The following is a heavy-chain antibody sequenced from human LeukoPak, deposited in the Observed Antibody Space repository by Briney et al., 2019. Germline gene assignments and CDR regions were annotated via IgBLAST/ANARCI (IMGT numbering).Heavy chain of an antibody. Sequence: PSETLSLTCDVSGGSVTSTNWWTWVRQPPGKGLEWIEEVHLDGRTNYNPSLKSRLIMSVDLPGNHISLKLTSVTAADTAVYYCAREGGFYRPLDYSGQGTLVTVSS. J-gene: IGHJ4*02. CDR1: GGSVTSTNW. CDR3: AREGGFYRPLDY. CDR2: VHLDGRT. V-gene: IGHV4-4*02. D-gene: IGHD3-3*01.